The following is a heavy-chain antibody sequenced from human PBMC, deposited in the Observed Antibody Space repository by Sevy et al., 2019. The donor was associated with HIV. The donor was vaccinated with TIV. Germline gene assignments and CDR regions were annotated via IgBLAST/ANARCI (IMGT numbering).Heavy chain of an antibody. D-gene: IGHD2-8*02. CDR1: GFPFSNYA. CDR3: AKRRVQSGLSGGGANYGMDV. CDR2: LIGGGSRT. J-gene: IGHJ6*02. V-gene: IGHV3-23*01. Sequence: GGSLRLSCAASGFPFSNYAMSWVRQAPGKGLEWVSTLIGGGSRTYYADSVTGLFIISGDNSRNTLYLQMNSLRAEDTAIYYCAKRRVQSGLSGGGANYGMDVCGRGPTVTVSS.